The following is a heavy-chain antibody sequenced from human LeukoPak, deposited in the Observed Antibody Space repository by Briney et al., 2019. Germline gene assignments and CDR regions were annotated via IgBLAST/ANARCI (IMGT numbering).Heavy chain of an antibody. CDR3: TKGSVLTIFGMAWHASDI. V-gene: IGHV3-23*01. Sequence: PGGSLRLSCAASGFTFRSFAVTWVRQAPGKGLEWVSVISGSGDSTYYADSVKGRFTISRDNSKNTLYLQMNSLRAEDTAIYYCTKGSVLTIFGMAWHASDIWGQGTMVTVSP. CDR1: GFTFRSFA. J-gene: IGHJ3*02. CDR2: ISGSGDST. D-gene: IGHD3-3*01.